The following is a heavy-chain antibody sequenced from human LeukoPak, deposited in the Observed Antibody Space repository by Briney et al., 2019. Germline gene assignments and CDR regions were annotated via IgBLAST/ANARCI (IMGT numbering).Heavy chain of an antibody. CDR1: GFTFSNYG. J-gene: IGHJ4*02. D-gene: IGHD3-22*01. V-gene: IGHV3-23*01. Sequence: GGSLRLSCAGAGFTFSNYGMSWVRQAPGKGLEWVSVISRSGTETYHADSVRGRFTISRDNSKNTLHLQMNSLRAEDTAVYHCAKGSDSSGYYYYFDHWGQGTLVTVSS. CDR2: ISRSGTET. CDR3: AKGSDSSGYYYYFDH.